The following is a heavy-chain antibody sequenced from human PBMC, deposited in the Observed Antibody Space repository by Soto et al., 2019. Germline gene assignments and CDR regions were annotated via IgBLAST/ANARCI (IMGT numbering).Heavy chain of an antibody. Sequence: PGGSLRLSCAASGFTFSSYAISWVRQAPGKGLEWVSAISGSGGSTYYADSVKGRFTISRDNSKNTLYLQMNSLRAEDTAVYYCATMIVVVPPRDYFDYWGQGTLVTVSS. CDR2: ISGSGGST. D-gene: IGHD3-22*01. CDR3: ATMIVVVPPRDYFDY. J-gene: IGHJ4*02. V-gene: IGHV3-23*01. CDR1: GFTFSSYA.